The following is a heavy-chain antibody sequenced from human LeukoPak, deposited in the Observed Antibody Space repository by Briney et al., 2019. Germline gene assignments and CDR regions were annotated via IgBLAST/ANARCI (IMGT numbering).Heavy chain of an antibody. V-gene: IGHV1-18*01. CDR1: GYTFTSYG. J-gene: IGHJ3*02. D-gene: IGHD3-10*01. CDR2: ISAYKGNT. Sequence: ASVKVSCKASGYTFTSYGISWVRQAPGQGLEWMGWISAYKGNTNYAQKLQGRVTMTTDTSTSTVYMELRSLRSDDTAVYYCARDYYASGSYWFDVFGIWGQGTMVTVSS. CDR3: ARDYYASGSYWFDVFGI.